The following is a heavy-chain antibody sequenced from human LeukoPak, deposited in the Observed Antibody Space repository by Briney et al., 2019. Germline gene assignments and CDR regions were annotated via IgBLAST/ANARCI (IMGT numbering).Heavy chain of an antibody. J-gene: IGHJ6*02. CDR3: ARVLRRQERNGMDV. V-gene: IGHV3-21*01. D-gene: IGHD1-1*01. CDR2: ISSSSSYI. Sequence: PGGSLRLSCAASGFTFSSYSMNWVRQAPGKGLEWVSSISSSSSYIYYADSVKGRFTISRDNAKNSLYLQMNSLRAEDTAVYYCARVLRRQERNGMDVWGQGTTFTVSS. CDR1: GFTFSSYS.